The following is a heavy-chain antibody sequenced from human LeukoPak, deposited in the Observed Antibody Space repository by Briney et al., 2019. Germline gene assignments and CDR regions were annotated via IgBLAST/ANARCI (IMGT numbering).Heavy chain of an antibody. J-gene: IGHJ3*02. CDR1: GFTVSSNY. Sequence: PGGSLRLSCAASGFTVSSNYMSWVRQAPGKGLEWVSVIYSGGSTYYADSVKGRFTISRDNSKNTLYLQMNSLRAEDTAVYYCARSHGGSSEGIDDAFDIWGQGTMVTLSS. D-gene: IGHD1-26*01. V-gene: IGHV3-66*01. CDR3: ARSHGGSSEGIDDAFDI. CDR2: IYSGGST.